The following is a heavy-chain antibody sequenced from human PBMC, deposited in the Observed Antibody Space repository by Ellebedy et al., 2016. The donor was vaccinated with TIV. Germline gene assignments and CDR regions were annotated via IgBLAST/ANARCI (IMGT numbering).Heavy chain of an antibody. V-gene: IGHV3-74*01. J-gene: IGHJ4*02. D-gene: IGHD4-17*01. CDR1: GFIFKNFL. Sequence: GESLKISCGASGFIFKNFLMYWVRQAPGKGPEWVSRISTDGTTTNYADSVKGRFSVSRDNSTNTLYLQMNSLRVEDTAVYYCARRHNGDYHFLDYWGQGTLVTVSS. CDR2: ISTDGTTT. CDR3: ARRHNGDYHFLDY.